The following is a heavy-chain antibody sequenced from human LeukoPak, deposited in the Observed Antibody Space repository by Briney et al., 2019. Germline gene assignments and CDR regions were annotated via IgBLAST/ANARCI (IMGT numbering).Heavy chain of an antibody. V-gene: IGHV7-4-1*02. CDR2: INTNTGNP. CDR1: GYTFTSYA. J-gene: IGHJ6*02. D-gene: IGHD2-15*01. CDR3: ARGCRGGSCYLDYYYGMDV. Sequence: GASVKVSCKASGYTFTSYAMNWVRQAPGQGLEWVGWINTNTGNPTYAQGFTGRFVFSLDTSVSTAYLQISSLKAEDTAVYYCARGCRGGSCYLDYYYGMDVWGQGTTVTVSS.